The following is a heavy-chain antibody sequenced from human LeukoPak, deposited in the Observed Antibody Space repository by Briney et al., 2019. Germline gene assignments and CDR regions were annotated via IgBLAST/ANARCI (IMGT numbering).Heavy chain of an antibody. CDR3: ARGGRSIAARPAPPPRYFQH. Sequence: SETLSLTCAVYGGSFSGYYWSWIRQPPGKGLEWIGEINHSGSTNYNPSLKSRVTISVDTSKNQSSLKLSSVTAADTAVYYCARGGRSIAARPAPPPRYFQHWARAPWSPSPQ. V-gene: IGHV4-34*01. CDR2: INHSGST. D-gene: IGHD6-6*01. J-gene: IGHJ1*01. CDR1: GGSFSGYY.